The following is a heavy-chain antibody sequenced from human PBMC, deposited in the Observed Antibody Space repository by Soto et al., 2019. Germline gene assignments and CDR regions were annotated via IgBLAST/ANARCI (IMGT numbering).Heavy chain of an antibody. D-gene: IGHD3-22*01. Sequence: SETLSLTCTVSGGSISSGGYYWSWIRQHPVKGLEWIGYIYYSGSTYYNPSLKSRVSISIDTSKNQFSLNLRSVTAADTAVYYCARLGDSYDRSGYCQTFDYWGQGTLVTVSS. V-gene: IGHV4-31*03. CDR1: GGSISSGGYY. CDR3: ARLGDSYDRSGYCQTFDY. CDR2: IYYSGST. J-gene: IGHJ4*02.